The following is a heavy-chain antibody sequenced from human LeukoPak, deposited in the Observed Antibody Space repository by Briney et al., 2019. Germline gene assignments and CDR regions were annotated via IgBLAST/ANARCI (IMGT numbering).Heavy chain of an antibody. J-gene: IGHJ4*02. V-gene: IGHV3-11*01. D-gene: IGHD3-22*01. CDR1: GFTFSDYY. Sequence: GGSLRLPCAASGFTFSDYYMSWIRQAPGKGLEWVSYICDSGRTIYYADSVKGRFTISRDNAKNSVYLQMNNLGAEDTAVYYCARDRLGDYDHSGYYDKWGQGTLVTVSS. CDR3: ARDRLGDYDHSGYYDK. CDR2: ICDSGRTI.